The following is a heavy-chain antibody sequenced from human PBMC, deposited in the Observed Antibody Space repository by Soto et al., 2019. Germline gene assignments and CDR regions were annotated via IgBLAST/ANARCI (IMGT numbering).Heavy chain of an antibody. CDR1: GGSISSSSYY. Sequence: SETLSLTCTVSGGSISSSSYYWGWIRQPPGKGLEWIGSIYYSGSTYYNPSLKSRVTISVDTSKNQFSLKLSSVTAADTAVYYCARSAGEGCSYGFGWGYYYGMDVWGQGTTVTVSS. CDR2: IYYSGST. V-gene: IGHV4-39*01. D-gene: IGHD5-18*01. CDR3: ARSAGEGCSYGFGWGYYYGMDV. J-gene: IGHJ6*02.